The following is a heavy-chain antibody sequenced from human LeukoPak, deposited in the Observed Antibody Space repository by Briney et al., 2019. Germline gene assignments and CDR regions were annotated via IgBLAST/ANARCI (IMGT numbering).Heavy chain of an antibody. V-gene: IGHV4-30-2*01. J-gene: IGHJ4*02. D-gene: IGHD5-18*01. Sequence: SQTLSLICAVSGGSISSGGYSWSWIRQPPGKGLEWIGYIYHSGSTYYNPSLKSRVTISVDRSKNQFSLKLSSVTAADTAVYYCASGYPADYFDYWGQGTLVTVSS. CDR2: IYHSGST. CDR3: ASGYPADYFDY. CDR1: GGSISSGGYS.